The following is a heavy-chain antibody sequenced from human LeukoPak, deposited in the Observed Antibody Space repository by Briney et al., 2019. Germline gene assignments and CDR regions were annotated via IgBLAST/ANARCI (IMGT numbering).Heavy chain of an antibody. CDR2: ISLSGRT. V-gene: IGHV4-4*02. CDR1: GGFISSTNW. D-gene: IGHD6-19*01. J-gene: IGHJ5*02. CDR3: ARGGSGWAMDWFDP. Sequence: SGTLSLTCGVSGGFISSTNWYSWVRQPPGQGLEWIGEISLSGRTNYNPSLKSRVTMSLDESKNHLSLKLSSVTAADTAVYYCARGGSGWAMDWFDPWGQGTLVTVSS.